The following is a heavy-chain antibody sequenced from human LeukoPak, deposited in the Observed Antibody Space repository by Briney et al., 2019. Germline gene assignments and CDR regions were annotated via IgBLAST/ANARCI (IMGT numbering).Heavy chain of an antibody. CDR3: WSGSSSYYYYGMDV. CDR2: ISSSSTI. CDR1: GFTFSSYS. J-gene: IGHJ6*02. V-gene: IGHV3-48*01. Sequence: GGSLRLSCAASGFTFSSYSMNWVRQAPGKGLEWVSYISSSSTIYYADSVKGRFTISRDNAKNSLYLQMNSLRAEDTAVYYCWSGSSSYYYYGMDVWGQGTTVTVSS. D-gene: IGHD6-6*01.